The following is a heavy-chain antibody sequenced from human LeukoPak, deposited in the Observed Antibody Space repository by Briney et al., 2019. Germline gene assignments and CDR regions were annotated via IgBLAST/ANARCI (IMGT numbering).Heavy chain of an antibody. V-gene: IGHV4-61*02. J-gene: IGHJ6*03. CDR1: GGSISSGSYY. Sequence: SETLSLTCTVSGGSISSGSYYWSWIRQPAGKGLEWIGRIYTSGSTNYNPSLKSRVTISVDTSKNQFSLKLSSVTAADTAVYYCAREHYDFWSGYYPPSSLYYYYYMDVWGKGTTVTVSS. D-gene: IGHD3-3*01. CDR3: AREHYDFWSGYYPPSSLYYYYYMDV. CDR2: IYTSGST.